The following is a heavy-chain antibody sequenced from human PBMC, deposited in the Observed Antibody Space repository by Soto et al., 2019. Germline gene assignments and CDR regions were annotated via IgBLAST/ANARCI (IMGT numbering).Heavy chain of an antibody. V-gene: IGHV4-34*01. J-gene: IGHJ6*03. CDR3: ARGRGIAVAGHSKNYYYYYYMDV. CDR1: GGSFSGYY. CDR2: INHSGST. Sequence: PSETLSLTCAVYGGSFSGYYWSWIRQPPGKGLEWIGEINHSGSTNYNPSLKSRVTISVDTSKNQFSLKLSSVTAADTAVYYCARGRGIAVAGHSKNYYYYYYMDVWGKGTTVTVSS. D-gene: IGHD6-19*01.